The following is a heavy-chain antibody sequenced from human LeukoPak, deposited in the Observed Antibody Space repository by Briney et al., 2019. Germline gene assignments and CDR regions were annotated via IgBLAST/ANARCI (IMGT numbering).Heavy chain of an antibody. V-gene: IGHV4-38-2*02. D-gene: IGHD3-16*01. CDR3: ARGGGLRWLYYYMDV. CDR1: ASSISSGYF. Sequence: SETLSLTCTVSASSISSGYFWGWIRQPPGEGLEWIGSIYHNGDTYYTPSLKSRVSISVDTSKNQFSLKLSSVTAADTAVYFCARGGGLRWLYYYMDVWGRGTTVTVSS. CDR2: IYHNGDT. J-gene: IGHJ6*03.